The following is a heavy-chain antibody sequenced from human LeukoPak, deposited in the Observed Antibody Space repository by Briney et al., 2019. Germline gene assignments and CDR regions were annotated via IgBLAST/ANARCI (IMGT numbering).Heavy chain of an antibody. J-gene: IGHJ4*02. CDR3: ARDGLIYDSSGYSYFDY. Sequence: GGSLRLSCAASGFTFSNAWMSWVRQAPGKGLEWVGRIKSKTDGGTTDYAAPVKGRFTISRDNSKNTLYLQMNSLRAEDTAVYYCARDGLIYDSSGYSYFDYWGQGTLVTVSS. CDR2: IKSKTDGGTT. D-gene: IGHD3-22*01. CDR1: GFTFSNAW. V-gene: IGHV3-15*01.